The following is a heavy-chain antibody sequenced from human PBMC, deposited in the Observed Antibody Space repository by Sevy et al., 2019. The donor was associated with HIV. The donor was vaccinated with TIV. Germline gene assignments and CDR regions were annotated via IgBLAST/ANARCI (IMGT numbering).Heavy chain of an antibody. J-gene: IGHJ4*02. V-gene: IGHV3-21*01. D-gene: IGHD2-2*01. CDR3: ARGGCTSSSCYLFDY. CDR2: ISSSSSYI. Sequence: GGSLRLSCVASGFTFSSYTMNWVRQAPGKGLEWVSSISSSSSYIFYADSVKGRFTIPRDNAKNSLYLQMNSLRDEDTAVYYCARGGCTSSSCYLFDYWGQGTLVTVSS. CDR1: GFTFSSYT.